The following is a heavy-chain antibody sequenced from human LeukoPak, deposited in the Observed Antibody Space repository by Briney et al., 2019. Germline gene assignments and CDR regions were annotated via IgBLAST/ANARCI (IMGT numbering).Heavy chain of an antibody. J-gene: IGHJ4*02. CDR3: ARRSSSWYGVVFGY. V-gene: IGHV1-2*02. CDR1: GYTFTGYY. D-gene: IGHD6-13*01. CDR2: INPNSGGT. Sequence: ASVKVSCKASGYTFTGYYMHWVRQAPGQGLEWMGWINPNSGGTNYAQKFQGRVTMTRNTSISTAYMELSSLRSEDTAVYYCARRSSSWYGVVFGYWGQGTLVTVSS.